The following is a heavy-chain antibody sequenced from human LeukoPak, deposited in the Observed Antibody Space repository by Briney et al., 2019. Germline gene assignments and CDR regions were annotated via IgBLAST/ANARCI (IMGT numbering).Heavy chain of an antibody. CDR3: ARDLPLNYYYYYMDV. CDR2: IYTSGST. Sequence: SQTLSLTCTVSGGSISSGSYYWSWIRQPAGKGLEWIGRIYTSGSTNYNPSLKSRVTISVDTSKNQFSLKLSSVTAADTAVYYCARDLPLNYYYYYMDVWGKGTTVTVSS. CDR1: GGSISSGSYY. D-gene: IGHD3-16*01. V-gene: IGHV4-61*02. J-gene: IGHJ6*03.